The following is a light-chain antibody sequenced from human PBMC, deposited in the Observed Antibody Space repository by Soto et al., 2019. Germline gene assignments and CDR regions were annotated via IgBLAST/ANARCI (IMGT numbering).Light chain of an antibody. Sequence: DIVLTQSPATLSLSPGERATLSCRASQSVSSYLAWYQQKPGQAPRLLIYDASNRATGIPARFSGSGSGTEFTLTISSLEPEDFEVYYCQQRSNWPLTFGGGTKVDIK. J-gene: IGKJ4*01. CDR1: QSVSSY. CDR2: DAS. CDR3: QQRSNWPLT. V-gene: IGKV3-11*01.